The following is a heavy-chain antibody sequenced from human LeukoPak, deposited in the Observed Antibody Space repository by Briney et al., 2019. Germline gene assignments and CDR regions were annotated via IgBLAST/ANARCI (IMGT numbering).Heavy chain of an antibody. J-gene: IGHJ3*02. CDR1: GFTFSTYS. D-gene: IGHD6-25*01. CDR3: ASGGAFDI. Sequence: GGSLRLSCAASGFTFSTYSMNWVRQAPGKGLGWVSSISSSSSYIYYADSVKGRFTISRDNAKNSLYLQMNSLRAEDTAVYYCASGGAFDIWGQGTMVTVSS. V-gene: IGHV3-21*01. CDR2: ISSSSSYI.